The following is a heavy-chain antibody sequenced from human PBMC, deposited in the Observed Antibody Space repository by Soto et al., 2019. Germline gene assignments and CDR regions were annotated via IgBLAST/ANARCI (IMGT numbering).Heavy chain of an antibody. CDR3: ARALRFLEWLLHNDAFDI. Sequence: GGSLRLSCAASGFTFSSYWMSWVRQAPGKGLEWVANIKQDGSGKYYVDSVRGRFTISRDNAKNSLYLQMNSLRAEDTAVYYCARALRFLEWLLHNDAFDIWGQGTMVTVSS. D-gene: IGHD3-3*01. V-gene: IGHV3-7*01. CDR2: IKQDGSGK. CDR1: GFTFSSYW. J-gene: IGHJ3*02.